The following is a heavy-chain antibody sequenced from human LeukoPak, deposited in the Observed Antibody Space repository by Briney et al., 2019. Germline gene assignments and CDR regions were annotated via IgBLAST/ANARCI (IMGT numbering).Heavy chain of an antibody. J-gene: IGHJ4*02. V-gene: IGHV4-61*02. D-gene: IGHD3-22*01. CDR2: IYTSGST. CDR1: GGSISSGSYY. Sequence: SQTLSLTCTVSGGSISSGSYYWSWIRQPAGKGREWIGRIYTSGSTNYNPSIKSRVTISVDTSKNQFSLKLSSVTAADTAVYYCARETSYYYDSSGYYLPPDYWGQGTLVTVSS. CDR3: ARETSYYYDSSGYYLPPDY.